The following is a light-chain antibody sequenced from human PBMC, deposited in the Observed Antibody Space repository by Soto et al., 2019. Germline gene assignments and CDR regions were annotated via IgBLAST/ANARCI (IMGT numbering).Light chain of an antibody. V-gene: IGLV2-23*01. CDR1: TSDVGTFGL. CDR2: EGS. J-gene: IGLJ1*01. Sequence: QSALTQPASVSGSPGQSITISCSGTTSDVGTFGLVSWFQQHPGKAPKLMIYEGSKRPAGVSKRFSGSKSGDTASLTISGLQAEDEADYSCSSYAGSTTFYVFGTGTKVTVL. CDR3: SSYAGSTTFYV.